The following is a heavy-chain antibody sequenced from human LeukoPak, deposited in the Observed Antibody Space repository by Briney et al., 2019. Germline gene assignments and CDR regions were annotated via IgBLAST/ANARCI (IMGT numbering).Heavy chain of an antibody. CDR1: GGSFSGYY. J-gene: IGHJ4*02. D-gene: IGHD6-13*01. CDR2: INHSGST. V-gene: IGHV4-34*01. Sequence: PSETLSLTCAVYGGSFSGYYWSWIRQPPGKGLEWIGEINHSGSTNYNPSLKSRVTVSVDTSKNQFSLKLNSVTAADTAVYYCPRGGASSRYFDFWGQGTLVTVSS. CDR3: PRGGASSRYFDF.